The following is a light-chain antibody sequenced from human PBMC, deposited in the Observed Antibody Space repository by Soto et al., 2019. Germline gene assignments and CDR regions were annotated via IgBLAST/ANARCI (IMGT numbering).Light chain of an antibody. Sequence: EIVLTQSPGTLSLSPGERATLSCRASQSVSSSYLAWYQQKPGQAPRLLIYGASSRATGIPDRFSGSGPGTDFTLTISRLEPEDFAVYYCQQYGNSLPLTFAGGTKVDIK. CDR2: GAS. CDR1: QSVSSSY. J-gene: IGKJ4*01. V-gene: IGKV3-20*01. CDR3: QQYGNSLPLT.